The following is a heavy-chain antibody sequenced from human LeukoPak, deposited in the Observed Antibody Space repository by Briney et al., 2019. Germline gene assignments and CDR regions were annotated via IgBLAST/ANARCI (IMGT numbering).Heavy chain of an antibody. D-gene: IGHD3-10*01. CDR1: GFTFSSYG. V-gene: IGHV3-30*18. CDR2: ISYDGSNK. Sequence: PGGSLRLSCAASGFTFSSYGMHWVRQAPGKGLEWVAVISYDGSNKYYADSVKGRFTISRDNPKNTLYLQMNSLRAEDTAVYYCAKDGNYGSGSSPFDYWGQGTLVTVSS. J-gene: IGHJ4*02. CDR3: AKDGNYGSGSSPFDY.